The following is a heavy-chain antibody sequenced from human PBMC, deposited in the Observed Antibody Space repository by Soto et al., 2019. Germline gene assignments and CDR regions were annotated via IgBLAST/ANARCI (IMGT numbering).Heavy chain of an antibody. CDR3: ARRRIAAAAGHFQP. Sequence: QVQLQESGPGLVKPSGTLSLTCAVSGGSISSSNWWSWVRQPPGKGLEWIGEIYHSGSTNYNPSLKRRVTISVDKSKNQFPLKLSSVAAADTAVYYCARRRIAAAAGHFQPWGQGTLVTVSS. V-gene: IGHV4-4*02. D-gene: IGHD6-13*01. CDR1: GGSISSSNW. CDR2: IYHSGST. J-gene: IGHJ1*01.